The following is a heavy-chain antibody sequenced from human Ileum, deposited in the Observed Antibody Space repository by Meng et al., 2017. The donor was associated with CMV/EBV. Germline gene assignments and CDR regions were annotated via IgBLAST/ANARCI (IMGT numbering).Heavy chain of an antibody. Sequence: LQLPESGPGLVKPSGTLSLTCTASGGSTTSSTYYWGWIRQPPGKGLEWIGSVYYSGTTYYNPSLKSRVNMSIDTSKNRFSLKLSSATAADTAVYYCARNVGFYSSQIAYWGQGALVTVSS. J-gene: IGHJ4*02. CDR1: GGSTTSSTYY. CDR2: VYYSGTT. CDR3: ARNVGFYSSQIAY. D-gene: IGHD6-6*01. V-gene: IGHV4-39*07.